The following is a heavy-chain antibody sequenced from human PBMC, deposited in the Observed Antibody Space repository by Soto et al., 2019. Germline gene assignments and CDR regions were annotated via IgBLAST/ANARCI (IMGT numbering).Heavy chain of an antibody. CDR2: ISSSSSYT. CDR1: GFTFSDYY. Sequence: PVGSLRLSCAASGFTFSDYYMSWIRQAPGKGLEWVSYISSSSSYTNYADSVKGRFTISRDNAKNSLYLQMNSLRAEDTAVYYCARADPYYYDSSGPSENAFDIWGQGTMVTVSS. J-gene: IGHJ3*02. V-gene: IGHV3-11*06. CDR3: ARADPYYYDSSGPSENAFDI. D-gene: IGHD3-22*01.